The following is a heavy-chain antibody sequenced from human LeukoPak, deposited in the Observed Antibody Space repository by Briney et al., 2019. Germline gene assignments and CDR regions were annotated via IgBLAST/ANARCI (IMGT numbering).Heavy chain of an antibody. CDR1: GGSISSGNYY. Sequence: SETLSLTCTVSGGSISSGNYYWSWIRQPAGKGLEWIGRIYTSGSTNYNPSLKSRVTISVDTSKNQFSLKLSSVTAADTAVYYCARDGVVVAANYYYYYMDVWGKGTTVTVSS. CDR2: IYTSGST. CDR3: ARDGVVVAANYYYYYMDV. V-gene: IGHV4-61*02. J-gene: IGHJ6*03. D-gene: IGHD2-15*01.